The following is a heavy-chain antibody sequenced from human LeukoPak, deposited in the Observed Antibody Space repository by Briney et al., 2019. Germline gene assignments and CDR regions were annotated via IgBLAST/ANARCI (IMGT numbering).Heavy chain of an antibody. J-gene: IGHJ5*02. CDR3: PRAAWVYGAGPWDP. CDR2: INPNRGGT. Sequence: ASGQVSCKASGYTFTGYYMQWGGQAPGQGGEWMGWINPNRGGTNYAQKFQGWVTMTRDTSSSTAYRELSRLKSDDTADYYGPRAAWVYGAGPWDPGGQGTLVTVSS. D-gene: IGHD3-10*01. V-gene: IGHV1-2*04. CDR1: GYTFTGYY.